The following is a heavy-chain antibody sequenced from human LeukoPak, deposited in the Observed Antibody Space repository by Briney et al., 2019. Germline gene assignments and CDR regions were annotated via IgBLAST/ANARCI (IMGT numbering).Heavy chain of an antibody. CDR2: ISGYNGNT. V-gene: IGHV1-18*01. Sequence: ASVKVSCKASGYTFTNFGISWVRQAPGQGLEWMGWISGYNGNTNYAQKLQGRVTMTTDTSTSTAYMELRSLRSDDTALYYCARDIVIPVHYYYYMDVWGKGTTVTVSS. J-gene: IGHJ6*03. CDR1: GYTFTNFG. CDR3: ARDIVIPVHYYYYMDV. D-gene: IGHD2-21*01.